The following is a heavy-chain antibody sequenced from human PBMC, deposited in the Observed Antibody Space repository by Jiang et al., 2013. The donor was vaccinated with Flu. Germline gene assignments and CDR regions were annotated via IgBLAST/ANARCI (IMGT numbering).Heavy chain of an antibody. CDR2: ISGSGGST. CDR3: AKARRLCGSSTSCYARVYFDY. D-gene: IGHD2-2*01. V-gene: IGHV3-23*01. Sequence: VQLLESGGGLVQPGGSLRLSCAASGFTFSSYAMSWVRQAPGKGLEWVSAISGSGGSTYYADSVKGRFTISRDNSKNTLYLQMNSLRAEDTAVYYCAKARRLCGSSTSCYARVYFDYWGQGTLVTVSS. CDR1: GFTFSSYA. J-gene: IGHJ4*02.